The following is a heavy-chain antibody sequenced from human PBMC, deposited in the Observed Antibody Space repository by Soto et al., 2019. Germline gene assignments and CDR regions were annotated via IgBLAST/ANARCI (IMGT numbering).Heavy chain of an antibody. J-gene: IGHJ4*02. CDR2: ISTYNGNT. CDR1: GYPFSGYS. D-gene: IGHD6-13*01. Sequence: QVQLVQSGPEVKKPGASVKVSCKASGYPFSGYSISWVRQAPGQGLEWMGWISTYNGNTNTAQKFQGRVTMTTHTSTKTAYMELSSLGFDETAVYFCARVDRSSLWAFEYWGQGTLVTVSS. V-gene: IGHV1-18*04. CDR3: ARVDRSSLWAFEY.